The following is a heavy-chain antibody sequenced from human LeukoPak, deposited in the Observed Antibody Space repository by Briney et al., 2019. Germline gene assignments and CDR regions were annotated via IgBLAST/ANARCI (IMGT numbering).Heavy chain of an antibody. D-gene: IGHD3-10*01. J-gene: IGHJ4*02. CDR3: AKSVVRGVTLPDY. V-gene: IGHV3-23*01. CDR2: ISGSGGST. Sequence: PGGSLRLSCAASGFTFSSYAMSRVRQAPGKGLEWVSAISGSGGSTYYADSVKGPFTISRDNSKNTLYLQMNSLRAEDTAVYYCAKSVVRGVTLPDYWGQGTLVTVSS. CDR1: GFTFSSYA.